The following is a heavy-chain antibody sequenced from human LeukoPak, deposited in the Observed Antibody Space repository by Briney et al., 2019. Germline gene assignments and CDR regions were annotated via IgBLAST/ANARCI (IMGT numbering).Heavy chain of an antibody. V-gene: IGHV3-30*04. CDR1: GFTFSSYA. CDR2: ISYDGSNK. J-gene: IGHJ3*02. CDR3: ARDPMWFGDPFDAFDI. D-gene: IGHD3-10*01. Sequence: GGSLRLSCAASGFTFSSYAMHWVRQAPGKGLEWVAVISYDGSNKYYADSVKGRFTISRDNSKNTLYLQMNSLRAEDTAVYYCARDPMWFGDPFDAFDIWGQGTMVTVSS.